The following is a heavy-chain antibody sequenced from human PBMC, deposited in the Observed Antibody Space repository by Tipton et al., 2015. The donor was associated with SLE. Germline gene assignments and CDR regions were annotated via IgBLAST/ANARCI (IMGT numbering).Heavy chain of an antibody. J-gene: IGHJ4*02. D-gene: IGHD3-10*01. CDR2: IYHSGST. CDR3: ARGAGDYFDY. V-gene: IGHV4-38-2*01. Sequence: TLSLTCAVSGYSISSGYYWGWIRQPPGKGLEWIGSIYHSGSTYYNPSLKSRVTISVDTSKNQFSLKLSSVTAADTAVYYCARGAGDYFDYWGQGTLVTVSS. CDR1: GYSISSGYY.